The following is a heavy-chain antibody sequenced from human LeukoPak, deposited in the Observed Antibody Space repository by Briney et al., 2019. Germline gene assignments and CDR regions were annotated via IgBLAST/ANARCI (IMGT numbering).Heavy chain of an antibody. Sequence: GGSLRLSCEASGFTFGSFAMYWVRQAPGKGLDWIAGIFGSGGSPHYADSVKGRFTISRDNSKNTVYLQINSLRAEDTAVYYCGKATAGYSSGQKPAWPVDYWGQGTLVTVSS. J-gene: IGHJ4*02. CDR1: GFTFGSFA. CDR3: GKATAGYSSGQKPAWPVDY. D-gene: IGHD5-18*01. CDR2: IFGSGGSP. V-gene: IGHV3-23*01.